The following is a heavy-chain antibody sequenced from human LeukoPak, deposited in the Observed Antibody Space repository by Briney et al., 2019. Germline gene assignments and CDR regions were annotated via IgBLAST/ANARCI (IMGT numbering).Heavy chain of an antibody. CDR1: GYTFTSYY. CDR3: ARSTIFGVVITYFDY. D-gene: IGHD3-3*01. J-gene: IGHJ4*02. Sequence: ASVKVSCKASGYTFTSYYMHWVRQAPGQGLEWMRIINPSGGSTSYAQKFQGRVTMTRDTSTSTVYMELSSLRSEDTAVYYCARSTIFGVVITYFDYWGQGTLVTVSS. CDR2: INPSGGST. V-gene: IGHV1-46*01.